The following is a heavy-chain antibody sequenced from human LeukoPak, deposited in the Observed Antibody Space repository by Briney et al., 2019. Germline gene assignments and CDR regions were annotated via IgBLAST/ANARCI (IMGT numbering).Heavy chain of an antibody. J-gene: IGHJ4*02. V-gene: IGHV1-69*04. CDR2: IIPILGIA. CDR1: GGTFSSYA. CDR3: AREAVYGSGSYVDY. D-gene: IGHD3-10*01. Sequence: SVKVSCKASGGTFSSYAISWVRQAPGQGLEWMGRIIPILGIANYAQKFQGRVTITADKSTSTACMELSSLRSEDTAVYYCAREAVYGSGSYVDYWGQGTLVTVSS.